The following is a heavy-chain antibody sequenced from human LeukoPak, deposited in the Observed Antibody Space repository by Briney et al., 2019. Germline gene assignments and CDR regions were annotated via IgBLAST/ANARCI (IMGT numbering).Heavy chain of an antibody. Sequence: SVKVSCKASGGTFSSYAISWVRQAPGQGLEWMGRIIPILGIANYAQKFQGRVTITADKSTSTAYMELSSLRSEDTAVYYCARDTVEMATIGMGDAFDIWGQGTMVTVSS. CDR2: IIPILGIA. V-gene: IGHV1-69*04. D-gene: IGHD5-24*01. CDR1: GGTFSSYA. J-gene: IGHJ3*02. CDR3: ARDTVEMATIGMGDAFDI.